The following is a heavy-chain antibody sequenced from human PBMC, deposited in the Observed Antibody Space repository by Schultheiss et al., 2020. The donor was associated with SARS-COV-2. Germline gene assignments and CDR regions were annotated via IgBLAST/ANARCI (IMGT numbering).Heavy chain of an antibody. CDR1: GFSLSTSGVG. J-gene: IGHJ2*01. CDR3: ARTTYYYDNSGYEGYFDL. V-gene: IGHV2-5*02. Sequence: SGPTLVKPTQTLTLTCTFSGFSLSTSGVGVGWIRQPPGKALEWLALIYWDDDKFYSTSLKTRLTISKDTSKNQVVLTMTNMDPVDTATYYCARTTYYYDNSGYEGYFDLWGRGTLVTVSS. D-gene: IGHD3-22*01. CDR2: IYWDDDK.